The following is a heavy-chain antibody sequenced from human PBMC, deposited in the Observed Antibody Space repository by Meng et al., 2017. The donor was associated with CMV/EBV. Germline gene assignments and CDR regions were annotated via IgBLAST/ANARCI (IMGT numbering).Heavy chain of an antibody. Sequence: SVKVSCKAPGGTFSSYAISWVRQAPGQGLEWMGGIIPIFGTANYAQKFQGRVTITTDESTSTAYMELSSLRSEDTAVYYCAADYGDYSDYWGQGTLVTVSS. V-gene: IGHV1-69*05. CDR1: GGTFSSYA. J-gene: IGHJ4*02. D-gene: IGHD4-17*01. CDR2: IIPIFGTA. CDR3: AADYGDYSDY.